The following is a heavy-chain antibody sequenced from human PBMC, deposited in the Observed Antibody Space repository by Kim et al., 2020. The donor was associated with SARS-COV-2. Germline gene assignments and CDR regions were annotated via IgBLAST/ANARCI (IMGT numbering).Heavy chain of an antibody. CDR2: IWYDGSNK. Sequence: GGSLRLSCAASGFTFSSYGMHWVRQAPGKGLEWVAVIWYDGSNKYYADSVKGRFTISRDNSKNTLYLQMNSLRAEDTAVYYCARGASSVQGVFDYWGQGALVTVSS. V-gene: IGHV3-33*01. CDR3: ARGASSVQGVFDY. D-gene: IGHD3-10*01. J-gene: IGHJ4*02. CDR1: GFTFSSYG.